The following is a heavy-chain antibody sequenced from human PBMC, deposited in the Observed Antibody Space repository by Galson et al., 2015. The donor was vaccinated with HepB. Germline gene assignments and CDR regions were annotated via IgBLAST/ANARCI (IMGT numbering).Heavy chain of an antibody. Sequence: SVKVSCKASGSTFTGYYMHWARQAPGQGLEWMGCINPNSGGTNYAQKFQGRVTMTRDTSISTAYMELNRLRSDDTAVYYCARGGLVDTAPLNWFDPWGQGTLVTVSS. CDR3: ARGGLVDTAPLNWFDP. CDR1: GSTFTGYY. D-gene: IGHD5-18*01. J-gene: IGHJ5*02. V-gene: IGHV1-2*02. CDR2: INPNSGGT.